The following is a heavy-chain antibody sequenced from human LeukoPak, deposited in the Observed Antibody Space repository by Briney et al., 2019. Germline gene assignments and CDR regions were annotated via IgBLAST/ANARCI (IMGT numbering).Heavy chain of an antibody. Sequence: ASVKVSCKASGYTVTDYFMHWVRQAPGQRLEWMGWINHNSGDTHYAQKFQGRVTMTRDTSINTAYMELSRLRSDDTAVYYCARVIVGAVVYAYWGQGSLVTVSS. CDR3: ARVIVGAVVYAY. CDR2: INHNSGDT. CDR1: GYTVTDYF. D-gene: IGHD1-26*01. V-gene: IGHV1-2*02. J-gene: IGHJ4*02.